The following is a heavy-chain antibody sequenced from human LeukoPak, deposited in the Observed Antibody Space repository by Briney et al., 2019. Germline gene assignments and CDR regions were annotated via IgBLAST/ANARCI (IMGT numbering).Heavy chain of an antibody. CDR1: GFTFSNYW. D-gene: IGHD1-14*01. J-gene: IGHJ4*02. CDR2: IKQDGSEK. V-gene: IGHV3-7*01. Sequence: GGSLRLSCAASGFTFSNYWLTWVRQAPGKGLEWVANIKQDGSEKYYVDSVKGRFTISRDNAKNSLYLQMNSLRAEDTAAYYCAEGITGGWWGQGTLVTVSS. CDR3: AEGITGGW.